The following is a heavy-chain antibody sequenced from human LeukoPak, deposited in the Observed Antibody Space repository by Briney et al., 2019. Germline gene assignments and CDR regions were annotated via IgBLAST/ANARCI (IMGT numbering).Heavy chain of an antibody. D-gene: IGHD2-2*01. J-gene: IGHJ6*03. Sequence: SETLSLTCTVSGGSISSYYWSWIRQPAGKGLEWIGRIYTSGSTNYNPSLKSRVTMSVDTSKNQFSLKLSSVTAADTAVYYCAREGGGYCSSTSCYLRGGGYYYYYYMDVWGKGTTVTISS. CDR3: AREGGGYCSSTSCYLRGGGYYYYYYMDV. CDR1: GGSISSYY. V-gene: IGHV4-4*07. CDR2: IYTSGST.